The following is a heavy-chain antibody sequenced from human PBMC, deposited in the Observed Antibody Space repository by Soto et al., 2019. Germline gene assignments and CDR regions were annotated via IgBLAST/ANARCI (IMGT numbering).Heavy chain of an antibody. V-gene: IGHV1-8*02. Sequence: QVQLVQSGAEVKKPGASVKVSCKASGYTFTSHDINWVRQATGQGLEWMGWTNPNSANTGYAQKFQGRVPMTRNTSISTAYIELSTLRSEDTAVYYCAREKVWAVDYWCQGTLVTVSS. CDR2: TNPNSANT. CDR1: GYTFTSHD. CDR3: AREKVWAVDY. D-gene: IGHD1-26*01. J-gene: IGHJ4*02.